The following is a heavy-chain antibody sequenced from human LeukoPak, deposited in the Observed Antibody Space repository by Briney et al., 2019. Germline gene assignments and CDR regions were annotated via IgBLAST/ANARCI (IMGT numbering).Heavy chain of an antibody. Sequence: SETLSLTCTVSGGSISSSSYYWGWLGQPPGKGLEWIGSIYYSGSTYYDPSLKSRVTISVDTSNNQCSLKLSSVTAADTAVYYCASTSRYAYFGYWGQGTLVTVSS. CDR1: GGSISSSSYY. CDR2: IYYSGST. J-gene: IGHJ4*02. CDR3: ASTSRYAYFGY. V-gene: IGHV4-39*01. D-gene: IGHD3-16*01.